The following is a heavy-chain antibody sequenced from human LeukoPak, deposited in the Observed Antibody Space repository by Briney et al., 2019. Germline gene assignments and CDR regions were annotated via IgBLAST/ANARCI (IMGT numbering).Heavy chain of an antibody. V-gene: IGHV4-59*01. Sequence: SETLSLTCTASSGSLTGYYWAWIRQPPGKGLEWIGYIQYSGTTEYNPSLASRASISVDTAKDQFSLNLRSVTAADTAVYYCARDRAAGTLDFWGQGTLVTVSS. CDR2: IQYSGTT. J-gene: IGHJ4*02. CDR1: SGSLTGYY. CDR3: ARDRAAGTLDF. D-gene: IGHD6-13*01.